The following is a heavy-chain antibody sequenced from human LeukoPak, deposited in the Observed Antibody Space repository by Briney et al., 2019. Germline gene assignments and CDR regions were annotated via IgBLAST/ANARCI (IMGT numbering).Heavy chain of an antibody. J-gene: IGHJ4*02. D-gene: IGHD1-26*01. V-gene: IGHV3-7*01. CDR1: GFTFSNYW. CDR3: ARDAWELLSATDY. Sequence: GGSLRLSCAASGFTFSNYWMSWVRQAPGRGPEWVANIKQGGGEIYYVDSVKGRFTISRDNAKNSLYLQMNSLRAEDTAVYYCARDAWELLSATDYWGQGTLVTVSS. CDR2: IKQGGGEI.